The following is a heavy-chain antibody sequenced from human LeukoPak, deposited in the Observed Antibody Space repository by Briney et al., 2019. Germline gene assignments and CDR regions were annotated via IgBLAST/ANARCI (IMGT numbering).Heavy chain of an antibody. CDR1: GFTFSSYA. CDR2: ISGSGGST. V-gene: IGHV3-23*01. CDR3: AKDQEIVVVIKGNWFDP. D-gene: IGHD3-22*01. Sequence: GGSLRLSCAASGFTFSSYAMSWVRHAPGKGLEWVSAISGSGGSTYYADSVKGRFTVSRDNSKNTLFLQMNSLRAEDTAVYYCAKDQEIVVVIKGNWFDPWGQGTLVTVSS. J-gene: IGHJ5*02.